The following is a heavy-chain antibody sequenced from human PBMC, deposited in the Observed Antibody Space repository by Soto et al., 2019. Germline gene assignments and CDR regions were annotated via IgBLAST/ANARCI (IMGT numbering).Heavy chain of an antibody. CDR2: MGGAGAK. V-gene: IGHV3-13*01. CDR3: TRAAFGDGMDL. D-gene: IGHD3-10*01. CDR1: GFTYNSYD. J-gene: IGHJ6*02. Sequence: DVQLVESGGGSVRPGGSLRLSCAAFGFTYNSYDMHRVRQVAGGGLEWVSSMGGAGAKEYAASVRGRFIISRDNAKNSLYLQMDSLRVGDTAVYYCTRAAFGDGMDLWGQGTPVTVSS.